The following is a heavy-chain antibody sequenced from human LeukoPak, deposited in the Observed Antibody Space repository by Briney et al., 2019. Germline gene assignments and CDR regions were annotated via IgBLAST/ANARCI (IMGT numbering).Heavy chain of an antibody. D-gene: IGHD6-13*01. Sequence: SETLSLTCTVSGGSISSYYWSWIRQPPGQGLEWIGYIYYSGSTNYNPSLKSRVTISVDTSKNQFSLKLSSVTAADTAVYYCARGIHTDTGYSSSCFDYWGQGTLVTVSS. J-gene: IGHJ4*02. CDR3: ARGIHTDTGYSSSCFDY. CDR1: GGSISSYY. V-gene: IGHV4-59*01. CDR2: IYYSGST.